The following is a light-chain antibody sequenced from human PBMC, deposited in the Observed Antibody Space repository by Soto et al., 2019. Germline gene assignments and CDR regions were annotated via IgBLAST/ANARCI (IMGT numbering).Light chain of an antibody. CDR2: GVS. J-gene: IGKJ1*01. Sequence: EIVLTQSPGTLSLSPGERATLFCRASQSVSSTYFAWYQQKRGQAPRLLIYGVSSRATGIPDRFSGSGSGTDFTLTISRLESEDSAVYYCEQYGSSPRTFGQGTKVDIK. V-gene: IGKV3-20*01. CDR3: EQYGSSPRT. CDR1: QSVSSTY.